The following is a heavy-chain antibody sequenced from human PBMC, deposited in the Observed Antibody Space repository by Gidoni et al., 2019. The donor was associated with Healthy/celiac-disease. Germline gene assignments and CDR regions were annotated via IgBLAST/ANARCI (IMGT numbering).Heavy chain of an antibody. CDR3: ARVEYSYGPPALFDY. Sequence: EVPLVESGGGLVQPGGSLRLSCAASGLTFSSYSMNWVRQAPGKGLEWVSYISSSSSTIYYADSVKGRFTISRDNAKNSLYLQMNSLRDEDTAVYYCARVEYSYGPPALFDYWGQGTLVTVSS. CDR2: ISSSSSTI. V-gene: IGHV3-48*02. D-gene: IGHD5-18*01. CDR1: GLTFSSYS. J-gene: IGHJ4*02.